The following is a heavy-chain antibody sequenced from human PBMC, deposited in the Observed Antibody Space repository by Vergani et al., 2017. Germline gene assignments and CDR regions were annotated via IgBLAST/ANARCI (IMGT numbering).Heavy chain of an antibody. J-gene: IGHJ3*02. CDR2: ISAYNGNT. CDR1: GYTFTSYG. D-gene: IGHD3-3*01. CDR3: ARGGQYYDFWSGQGDDAFDI. Sequence: QVQLVQSGAEVKKPGASVQVSCKASGYTFTSYGISWVRQAPGQGLEWMGWISAYNGNTNYAQKLQGRVTMTTDTSTSTAYMELRSLRSDDTAVYYCARGGQYYDFWSGQGDDAFDIWGQGTMVAVSS. V-gene: IGHV1-18*01.